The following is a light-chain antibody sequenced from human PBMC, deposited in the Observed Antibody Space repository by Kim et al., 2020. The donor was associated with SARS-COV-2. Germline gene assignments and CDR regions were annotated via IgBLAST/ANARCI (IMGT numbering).Light chain of an antibody. CDR1: QNVDTN. J-gene: IGKJ4*01. CDR3: QQRNSWPPAVT. V-gene: IGKV3-11*01. Sequence: PGDRATLSCRASQNVDTNLAWYQQTPGQAPRLLIYDASIRATGIPDRFSGSGSGTDFTLTISSLAPEDFSIYYCQQRNSWPPAVTFGGGTKVDIK. CDR2: DAS.